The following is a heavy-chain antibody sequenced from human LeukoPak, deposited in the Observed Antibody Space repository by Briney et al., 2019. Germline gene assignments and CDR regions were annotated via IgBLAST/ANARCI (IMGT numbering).Heavy chain of an antibody. V-gene: IGHV1-18*04. CDR2: ISAYNGNT. D-gene: IGHD3-10*01. CDR3: ARDHTMVRGVNHGMDV. J-gene: IGHJ6*04. CDR1: GYTFTSYG. Sequence: ASVKVSCKASGYTFTSYGISWVRQAPGQGLEWMGWISAYNGNTNYAQKLQGRVTMTTDTSTSTAYMEPRSLRSDDTAVYYCARDHTMVRGVNHGMDVWGKGTTVTVSS.